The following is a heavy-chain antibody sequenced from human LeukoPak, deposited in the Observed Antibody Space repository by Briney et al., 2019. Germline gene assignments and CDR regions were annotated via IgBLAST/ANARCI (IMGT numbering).Heavy chain of an antibody. V-gene: IGHV3-23*01. CDR2: LSGSGITT. CDR1: GFTFSNSA. D-gene: IGHD6-19*01. CDR3: AKGIYSSGWSYFDY. J-gene: IGHJ4*01. Sequence: RPGGSLRLSCAASGFTFSNSAMSWVRQAPGKGLKWVSTLSGSGITTYYADSVKGRLTISRDNSKNTLYLQMNSLRAEDTAVYYCAKGIYSSGWSYFDYWGHGTLVTVSS.